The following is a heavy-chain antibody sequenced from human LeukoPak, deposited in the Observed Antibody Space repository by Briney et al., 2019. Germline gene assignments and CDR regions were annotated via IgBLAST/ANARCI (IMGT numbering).Heavy chain of an antibody. CDR3: AKDLNIYDSRGYAIDY. D-gene: IGHD3-22*01. CDR2: ISGSGGST. J-gene: IGHJ4*02. CDR1: GFTFSSYA. Sequence: GGSLRLSCAASGFTFSSYAMSWVRQAPGKGLEWVSAISGSGGSTYYADSVKGRFTISRDNSKNTPYLQMNSLRAEDTAVYYCAKDLNIYDSRGYAIDYWGQGTLVTVSS. V-gene: IGHV3-23*01.